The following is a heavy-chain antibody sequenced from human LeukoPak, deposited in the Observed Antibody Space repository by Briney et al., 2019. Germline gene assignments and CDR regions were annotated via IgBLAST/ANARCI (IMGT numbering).Heavy chain of an antibody. V-gene: IGHV4-59*11. CDR3: ARAPNRYCSSTSCSSNWFDP. J-gene: IGHJ5*02. CDR2: IYYSGST. D-gene: IGHD2-2*01. CDR1: GGSISSHY. Sequence: PSETLSLTCTVSGGSISSHYWSWIRQPPGKGLEWIGYIYYSGSTNYNSSLKSRVTISVDTSKNQFSLKLSSVTAADTAVYYCARAPNRYCSSTSCSSNWFDPWGQGTLVTVSS.